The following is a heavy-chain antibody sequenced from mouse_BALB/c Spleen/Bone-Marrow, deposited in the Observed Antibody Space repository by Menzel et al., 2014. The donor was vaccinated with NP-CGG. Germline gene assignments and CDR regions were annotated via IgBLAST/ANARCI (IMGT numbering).Heavy chain of an antibody. CDR3: ANATHPQHNDAGPFAY. D-gene: IGHD6-1*01. CDR2: INPGSGGP. V-gene: IGHV1-54*01. J-gene: IGHJ3*01. CDR1: GYAFTNYL. Sequence: QVQLQQSGAELVRPGTSVKVSCKASGYAFTNYLIEWVKKRPGPGRAWLGVINPGSGGPTYNEKFKDKATLTADNSSSTASMQLSSRTFDDSTVYFCANATHPQHNDAGPFAYWGQGTLVTVSA.